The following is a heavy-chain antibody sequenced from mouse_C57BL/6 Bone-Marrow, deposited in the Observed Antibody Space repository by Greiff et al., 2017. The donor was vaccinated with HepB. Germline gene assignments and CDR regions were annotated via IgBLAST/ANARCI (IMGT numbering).Heavy chain of an antibody. Sequence: EVKLVESGGGLVQPGGSLKLSCAASGFTFSDYGMAWVRQAPRKGPEWVAFISNLAYSIYYADTVTGRFTISRENAKNTLYLAMSSLRSEDTAMYYCARLGGSSPYYYAMDYWGQGTSVTVSS. CDR3: ARLGGSSPYYYAMDY. CDR2: ISNLAYSI. CDR1: GFTFSDYG. V-gene: IGHV5-15*01. J-gene: IGHJ4*01. D-gene: IGHD1-1*01.